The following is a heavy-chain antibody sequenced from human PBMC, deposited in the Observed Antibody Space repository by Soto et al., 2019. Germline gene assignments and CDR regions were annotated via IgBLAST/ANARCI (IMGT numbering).Heavy chain of an antibody. CDR1: GYSFTGYY. V-gene: IGHV1-2*02. Sequence: HEHLVQSGAEVKRPGASLKVSCKASGYSFTGYYIHWVRQAPGQGLEWMGWINPDSGATNSAQNFQGRVTLTSDTSISTASTALTSLTSDDTAVYYCARGDYGTGGYPFPYVDYWGQGPVVIVSS. D-gene: IGHD2-8*02. J-gene: IGHJ4*02. CDR2: INPDSGAT. CDR3: ARGDYGTGGYPFPYVDY.